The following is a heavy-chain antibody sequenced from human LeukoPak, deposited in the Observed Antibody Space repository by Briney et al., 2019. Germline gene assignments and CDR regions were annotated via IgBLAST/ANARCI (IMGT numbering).Heavy chain of an antibody. CDR2: MSYDGRHK. J-gene: IGHJ4*02. D-gene: IGHD7-27*01. CDR1: GFTFSSYW. V-gene: IGHV3-30*03. Sequence: QPGGSLRLSCAASGFTFSSYWMHWVRQAPGKGLEWVAVMSYDGRHKYYADSVKGRFTISRDNSKNTLYLQMNSLRPDDTAVYFCARDFKWGQHCDYWGQGTLVTVSS. CDR3: ARDFKWGQHCDY.